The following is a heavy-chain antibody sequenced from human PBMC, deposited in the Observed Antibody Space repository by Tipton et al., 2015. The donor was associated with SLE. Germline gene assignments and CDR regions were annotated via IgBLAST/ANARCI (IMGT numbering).Heavy chain of an antibody. D-gene: IGHD5-24*01. Sequence: QSGAEVKKPGASMNVSCKASGYTFTNYFIIWVRQAPGQGLEWMGWLDTYNGNSDYAQDFQGRVTMTTDTSSSTAYMELRSLRSDDTAVYYCGRHDYNDYYNMDVWGQGTTVTVSS. V-gene: IGHV1-18*01. CDR3: GRHDYNDYYNMDV. J-gene: IGHJ6*02. CDR2: LDTYNGNS. CDR1: GYTFTNYF.